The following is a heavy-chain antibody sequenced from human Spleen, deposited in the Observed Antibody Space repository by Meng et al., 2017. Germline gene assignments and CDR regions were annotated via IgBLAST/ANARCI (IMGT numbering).Heavy chain of an antibody. D-gene: IGHD6-19*01. CDR1: GYTFTHHG. CDR2: ISCYNGDT. CDR3: ARDPSNSSGRYAYFDY. Sequence: QLQLVQSGAEVKKPGASGKVSCQASGYTFTHHGISWVRQAPGQGLEWMGWISCYNGDTNYAQKFQGRVTMTTDTSTSTAYMDLRSLRSDDTAVYYCARDPSNSSGRYAYFDYWGQGTLVTVSS. J-gene: IGHJ4*02. V-gene: IGHV1-18*01.